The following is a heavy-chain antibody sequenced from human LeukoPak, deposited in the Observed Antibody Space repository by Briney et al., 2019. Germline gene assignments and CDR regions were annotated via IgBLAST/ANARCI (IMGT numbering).Heavy chain of an antibody. J-gene: IGHJ4*02. D-gene: IGHD2-21*02. CDR2: IYTSGST. CDR3: ARAPPYCGGDCWYDY. Sequence: SQTLSLTCTVSGGSISSGSYYWSWIRQPAGKGLEWIGRIYTSGSTNYNPSLKSRVTISVDTSKNQFSLKLSSVTAADTAVYYCARAPPYCGGDCWYDYWGQGTLVTVS. V-gene: IGHV4-61*02. CDR1: GGSISSGSYY.